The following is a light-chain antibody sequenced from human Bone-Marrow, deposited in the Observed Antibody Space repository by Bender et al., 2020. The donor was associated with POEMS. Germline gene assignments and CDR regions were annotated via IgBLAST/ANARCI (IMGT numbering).Light chain of an antibody. J-gene: IGLJ2*01. CDR1: KLGEEY. V-gene: IGLV3-1*01. CDR3: QSWGSNTAV. CDR2: QDT. Sequence: SYELTQPPSVSVSPGQTATITCSGEKLGEEYACWYQQKPGQSPVVVIYQDTKRPSGIPERFSGSTSGNTASLTISGTQTMDEADYYCQSWGSNTAVFGGETKLTV.